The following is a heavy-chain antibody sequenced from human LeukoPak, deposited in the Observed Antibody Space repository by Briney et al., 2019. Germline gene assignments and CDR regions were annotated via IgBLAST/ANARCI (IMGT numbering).Heavy chain of an antibody. Sequence: SETLSLTCTVSGGSISSYYWSWIRQPPGKGLEWIGYIYYSGSTNYNPSLKSRVTISVDTSKNQFSLKLSSATAADTAVYYCASLTTGTTSSYYFDYWGQGTLVTVSS. CDR1: GGSISSYY. J-gene: IGHJ4*02. V-gene: IGHV4-59*01. CDR3: ASLTTGTTSSYYFDY. CDR2: IYYSGST. D-gene: IGHD1-1*01.